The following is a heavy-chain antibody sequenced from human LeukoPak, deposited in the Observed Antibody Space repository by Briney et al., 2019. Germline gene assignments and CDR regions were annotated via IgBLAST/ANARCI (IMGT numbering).Heavy chain of an antibody. Sequence: SETLSPTCTVSGGSISSYYWSWIRQPPGKGLEWIGYIYYSGSTNYNPSLKSRVTISVDTSKNQFSLKLSSVTAADTAAYYCARSRVYYYDSSGYPPLDAFDIWGQGTMVTVSS. V-gene: IGHV4-59*01. CDR1: GGSISSYY. CDR3: ARSRVYYYDSSGYPPLDAFDI. J-gene: IGHJ3*02. D-gene: IGHD3-22*01. CDR2: IYYSGST.